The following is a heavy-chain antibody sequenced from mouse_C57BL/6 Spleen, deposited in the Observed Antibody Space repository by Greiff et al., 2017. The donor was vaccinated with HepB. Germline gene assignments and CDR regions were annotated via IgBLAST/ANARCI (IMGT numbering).Heavy chain of an antibody. CDR1: GYSITSGYY. CDR2: ISYDGSN. Sequence: DVKLQESGPGLVKPSQSLSLTCSVTGYSITSGYYWNWIRQFPGNKLEWMGYISYDGSNNYNPSLKNRISITRDTSKNQFFLKLNSVTTEDTATYDWARAGGSSSWYFDVWGTGTTVNGSS. J-gene: IGHJ1*03. D-gene: IGHD1-1*01. V-gene: IGHV3-6*01. CDR3: ARAGGSSSWYFDV.